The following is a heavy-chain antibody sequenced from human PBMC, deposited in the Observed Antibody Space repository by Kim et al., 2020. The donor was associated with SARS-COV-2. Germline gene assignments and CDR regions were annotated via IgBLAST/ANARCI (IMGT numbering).Heavy chain of an antibody. CDR1: GGSISSSSYY. CDR2: IYYSGST. CDR3: ARDEYCSGGSCYPIDAFDI. V-gene: IGHV4-39*07. D-gene: IGHD2-15*01. J-gene: IGHJ3*02. Sequence: SETLSLTCTVSGGSISSSSYYWGWIRQPPGKGLEWIGSIYYSGSTYYNPSLKSRVTISVDTSKNQFSLKLSSVTAADTAVYYCARDEYCSGGSCYPIDAFDIWGQGTMVTVSS.